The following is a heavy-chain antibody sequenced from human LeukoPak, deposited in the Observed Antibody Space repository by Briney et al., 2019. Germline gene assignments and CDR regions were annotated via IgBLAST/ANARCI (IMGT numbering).Heavy chain of an antibody. Sequence: GGSLRLSCAASGFTFSSHGIRWVRQAPGKGLEWVAVIWDDGSNKYYADSVKGGFTISRDNSKNTLYLQMNSLRAEDTAVYYCARDGSSGYRYYFDYWGQGTLVTVSS. J-gene: IGHJ4*02. CDR1: GFTFSSHG. CDR3: ARDGSSGYRYYFDY. CDR2: IWDDGSNK. D-gene: IGHD3-22*01. V-gene: IGHV3-33*01.